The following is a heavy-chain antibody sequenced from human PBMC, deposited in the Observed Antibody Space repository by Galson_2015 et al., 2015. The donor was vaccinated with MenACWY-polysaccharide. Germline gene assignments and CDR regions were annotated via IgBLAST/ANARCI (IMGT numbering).Heavy chain of an antibody. CDR2: ISGSGGST. CDR1: GFTFSSYA. CDR3: AKGYSSGWTPWDYFDY. Sequence: SLRLSCAASGFTFSSYAMSWVRQAPGKGLEWVSAISGSGGSTYYADSVKGRFTISRDNSKNTLYPQMNSLRAEDTAVYYCAKGYSSGWTPWDYFDYWGQGTLVTVSS. J-gene: IGHJ4*02. D-gene: IGHD6-19*01. V-gene: IGHV3-23*01.